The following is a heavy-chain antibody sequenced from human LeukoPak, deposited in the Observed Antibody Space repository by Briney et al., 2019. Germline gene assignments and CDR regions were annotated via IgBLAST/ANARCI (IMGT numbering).Heavy chain of an antibody. Sequence: PSETLSLTCSVSGGSISSDYWSWIRQPAGKGLEWIGRIYSSGSTNYNPSLKSRVTMSVDTSKNQFSLKLTSVTAADTAVYYCARDSYYGSGNWFDPWGQGTLVTVSS. J-gene: IGHJ5*02. CDR3: ARDSYYGSGNWFDP. CDR1: GGSISSDY. V-gene: IGHV4-4*07. D-gene: IGHD3-10*01. CDR2: IYSSGST.